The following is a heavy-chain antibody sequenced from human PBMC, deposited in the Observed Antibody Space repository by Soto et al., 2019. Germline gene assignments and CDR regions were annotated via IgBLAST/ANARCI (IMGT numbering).Heavy chain of an antibody. Sequence: GGSLRLSCAASGFTFSSYAMSWVRQAPGKGLDWVSVISGSGGSTYYADSVKGRFTISRDNSKNTLYLQMNSLRAENTAVYYCAKVSSPWLAQGSIVYWGQGTLVTVSS. D-gene: IGHD6-19*01. CDR1: GFTFSSYA. V-gene: IGHV3-23*01. CDR2: ISGSGGST. J-gene: IGHJ4*02. CDR3: AKVSSPWLAQGSIVY.